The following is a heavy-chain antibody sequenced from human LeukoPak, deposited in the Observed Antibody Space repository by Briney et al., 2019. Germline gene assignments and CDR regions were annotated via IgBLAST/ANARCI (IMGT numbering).Heavy chain of an antibody. CDR3: ARASGQGGMDV. Sequence: SETLSLTCTVSGGSISSYYWSWIRQPPGKGLEWIGYVYYSGSTNYNPSLKSQVTISVDTSKNQFSLKLSSVTAADTAVYYCARASGQGGMDVWGQGTTVTVSS. D-gene: IGHD6-6*01. CDR1: GGSISSYY. J-gene: IGHJ6*02. CDR2: VYYSGST. V-gene: IGHV4-59*12.